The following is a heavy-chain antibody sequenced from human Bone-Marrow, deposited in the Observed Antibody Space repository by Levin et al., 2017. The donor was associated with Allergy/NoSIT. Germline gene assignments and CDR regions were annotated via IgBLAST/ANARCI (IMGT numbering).Heavy chain of an antibody. J-gene: IGHJ3*02. CDR3: AGGGGATLGGAFDI. D-gene: IGHD1-26*01. V-gene: IGHV3-23*01. CDR1: GFTFSSYA. CDR2: ISGSGGST. Sequence: GGSLRLSCAASGFTFSSYAMSWVRQAPGKGLEWVSAISGSGGSTYYADSVKGRFTISRDNSKNTLYLQMNSLIAEDTAVYYCAGGGGATLGGAFDIWGQGTMVTVSS.